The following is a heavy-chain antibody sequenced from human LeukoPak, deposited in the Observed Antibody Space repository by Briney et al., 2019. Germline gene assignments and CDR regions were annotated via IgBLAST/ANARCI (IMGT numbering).Heavy chain of an antibody. CDR2: ISAYNGNT. D-gene: IGHD1-20*01. CDR3: ARASTHRYNWKSGQLNDAFDN. CDR1: GYTFISYG. J-gene: IGHJ3*02. Sequence: ASVKVSCKASGYTFISYGISWVRQAPGQGLEWMGWISAYNGNTNYAQKLQGRVTMTTDTSTSTAYMELRSLRSDDTAVYYCARASTHRYNWKSGQLNDAFDNWGQGTMVTVSS. V-gene: IGHV1-18*01.